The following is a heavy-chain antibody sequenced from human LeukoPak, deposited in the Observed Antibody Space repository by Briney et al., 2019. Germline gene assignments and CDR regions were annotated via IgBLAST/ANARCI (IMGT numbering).Heavy chain of an antibody. Sequence: PGGSLRLSCAASGFTFTNYWMTWVRQAPGKGLEFVANINQDESVKNYVDSVKGRFTISRDNAENSLHLQMNSLRVEDTAVHYCARDPGSSAFDYWGQGTLVTVSS. CDR2: INQDESVK. D-gene: IGHD5/OR15-5a*01. J-gene: IGHJ4*02. V-gene: IGHV3-7*01. CDR1: GFTFTNYW. CDR3: ARDPGSSAFDY.